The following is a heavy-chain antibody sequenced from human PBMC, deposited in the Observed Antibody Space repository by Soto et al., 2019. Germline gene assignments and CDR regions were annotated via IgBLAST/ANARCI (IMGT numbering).Heavy chain of an antibody. CDR1: RFAFDSNG. Sequence: APVELSSKAPRFAFDSNGMSSRRQATGQGLEWLGWISAYNGNTNYAQKLQGRVTMTTDTSTSTAYMELRSLRSDDTAVYYCARGIVVVPAAIHYYYYGMDVWGQGTTVTVSS. J-gene: IGHJ6*02. CDR3: ARGIVVVPAAIHYYYYGMDV. D-gene: IGHD2-2*01. CDR2: ISAYNGNT. V-gene: IGHV1-18*04.